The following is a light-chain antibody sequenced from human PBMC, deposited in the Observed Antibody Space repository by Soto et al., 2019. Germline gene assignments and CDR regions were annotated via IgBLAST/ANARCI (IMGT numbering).Light chain of an antibody. V-gene: IGKV3-15*01. CDR3: QQYNNWPPLT. J-gene: IGKJ4*01. CDR2: GAS. CDR1: QSVSGN. Sequence: EIVMTQSPATLSVTPGERATLSCRASQSVSGNLAWYQQKPGQAPRLLIYGASTRATGIPARFSGSGSETEFTLTISSLQSEDFAVYYCQQYNNWPPLTFGGGTKVEIK.